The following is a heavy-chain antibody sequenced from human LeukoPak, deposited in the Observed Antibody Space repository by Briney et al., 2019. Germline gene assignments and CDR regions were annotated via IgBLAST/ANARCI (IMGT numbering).Heavy chain of an antibody. CDR2: IKSKTDGGTT. CDR3: TTGPYGDYAY. Sequence: PGGSLRLSCAASGFTFSTYSMNWVRQAPGKGLEWVGRIKSKTDGGTTDYAAPVKGRFTISRDDSKNTLYLQMNSLKTEDSAVYYCTTGPYGDYAYWGQGTLVTVSS. CDR1: GFTFSTYS. V-gene: IGHV3-15*01. D-gene: IGHD4-17*01. J-gene: IGHJ4*02.